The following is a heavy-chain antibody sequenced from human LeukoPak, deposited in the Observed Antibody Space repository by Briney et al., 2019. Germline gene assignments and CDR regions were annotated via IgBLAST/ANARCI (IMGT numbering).Heavy chain of an antibody. Sequence: SETLSLTCAVYGGSFSGYYWSWIRQPPGKGLEWIGSIYHSGSTYYNPSLKSRVTISVDTSKNQFSLKLSSVTAADTAVYYCARQGSSTSRDAFDIWGQGTMVTVSS. J-gene: IGHJ3*02. V-gene: IGHV4-34*01. D-gene: IGHD2-2*01. CDR1: GGSFSGYY. CDR2: IYHSGST. CDR3: ARQGSSTSRDAFDI.